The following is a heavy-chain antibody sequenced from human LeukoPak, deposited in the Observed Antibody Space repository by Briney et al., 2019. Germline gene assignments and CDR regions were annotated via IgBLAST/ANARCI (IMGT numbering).Heavy chain of an antibody. CDR2: TIPIFSTA. D-gene: IGHD3-3*01. J-gene: IGHJ6*04. CDR1: GYTFTCYY. V-gene: IGHV1-69*13. CDR3: VGMPVCGVVLHQEPV. Sequence: SVKVTCKASGYTFTCYYMTRVRQPPGQGLELKGGTIPIFSTANYAQKCQGRVTITADESTSTAYMELSSVRTEDTAVYFCVGMPVCGVVLHQEPVWGKGTTVTVSS.